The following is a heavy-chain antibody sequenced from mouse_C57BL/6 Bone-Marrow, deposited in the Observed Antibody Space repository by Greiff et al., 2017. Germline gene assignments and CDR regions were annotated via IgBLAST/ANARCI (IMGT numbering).Heavy chain of an antibody. J-gene: IGHJ3*01. D-gene: IGHD3-1*01. CDR3: SSAGWWFAY. Sequence: QVQLQQPGAELVKPGASVKLSCTASGYTFTSYWMHWVKQRPGQGLEWIGMIHPNSGSTNYNEKFKSKATLTVDKSSSTAYMQLSSLTSEDSAVYCCSSAGWWFAYWGQGTLVTVSA. V-gene: IGHV1-64*01. CDR2: IHPNSGST. CDR1: GYTFTSYW.